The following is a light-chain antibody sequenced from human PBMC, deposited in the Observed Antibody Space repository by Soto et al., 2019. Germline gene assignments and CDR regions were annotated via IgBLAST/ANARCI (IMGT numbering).Light chain of an antibody. V-gene: IGLV2-14*03. Sequence: QSVLTQPASVSGSPGQSITISCTGTVSDVGGYDSVSWYQQHPGRAPKLIIYGVNNRPSGVSNRFSASKSADTASLTISGLQAEDEDNYYCCSYPTRTTYAFGTGTKVIVL. J-gene: IGLJ1*01. CDR3: CSYPTRTTYA. CDR1: VSDVGGYDS. CDR2: GVN.